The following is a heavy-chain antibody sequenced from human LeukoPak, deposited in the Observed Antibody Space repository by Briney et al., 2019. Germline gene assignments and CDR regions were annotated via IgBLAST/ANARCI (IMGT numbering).Heavy chain of an antibody. J-gene: IGHJ3*02. D-gene: IGHD3-16*02. CDR3: ASGGEYYDYVWGSYRPHGYAFDS. CDR2: IIPIFGTA. CDR1: GGTFSSYA. Sequence: SVKVSCKASGGTFSSYAISWVRQAPGQGLEWMGRIIPIFGTANYAQKFQGRVTITTDESTSTAYMELSSLRSEDTAVHYCASGGEYYDYVWGSYRPHGYAFDSWGQGKMVTVSS. V-gene: IGHV1-69*05.